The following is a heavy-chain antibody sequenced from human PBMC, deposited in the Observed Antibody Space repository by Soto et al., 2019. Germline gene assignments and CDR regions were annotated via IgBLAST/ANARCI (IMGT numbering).Heavy chain of an antibody. D-gene: IGHD6-6*01. CDR2: ISGSGGST. Sequence: PVGSLRLSCAASGFTFSSYAMSWVRQAPGKGLEWVSAISGSGGSTYYADSVKGRFTISRDNSKNTLYLQMNSLRAEDTAVYYCAKDIAARPYWYYGMDVWGQGTTVTVSS. CDR1: GFTFSSYA. V-gene: IGHV3-23*01. J-gene: IGHJ6*02. CDR3: AKDIAARPYWYYGMDV.